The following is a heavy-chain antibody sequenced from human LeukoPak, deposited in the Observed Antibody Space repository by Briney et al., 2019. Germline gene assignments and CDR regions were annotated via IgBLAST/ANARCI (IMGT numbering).Heavy chain of an antibody. CDR1: GFTVSSNY. CDR2: IYSGGST. CDR3: AKALSSYSGSSLDY. D-gene: IGHD1-26*01. V-gene: IGHV3-66*01. J-gene: IGHJ4*02. Sequence: GGSLRLSCAASGFTVSSNYMSWVRQAPGKGLEWVSVIYSGGSTYYADSVKGRFTISRDNSKNTLYLQMNSLRAEDTAVYYCAKALSSYSGSSLDYWGQGTLVTVSS.